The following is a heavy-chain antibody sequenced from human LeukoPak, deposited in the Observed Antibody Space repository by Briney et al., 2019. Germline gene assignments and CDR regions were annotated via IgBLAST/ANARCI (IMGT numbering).Heavy chain of an antibody. CDR1: GFTVSSNY. V-gene: IGHV3-53*01. Sequence: GGSLRLSCAASGFTVSSNYMSWVRQAPGKEPEWVSVIYSGGSTYYADSVKGRFTISTDTAKSSLFLQMNGLSADDTAVYYCVRDYVYAFDIWGQGTMVTVSS. D-gene: IGHD3-16*01. CDR2: IYSGGST. J-gene: IGHJ3*02. CDR3: VRDYVYAFDI.